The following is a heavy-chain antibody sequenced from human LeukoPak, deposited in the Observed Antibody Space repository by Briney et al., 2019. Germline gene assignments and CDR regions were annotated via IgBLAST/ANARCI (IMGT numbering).Heavy chain of an antibody. V-gene: IGHV1-2*02. Sequence: ASVTVSCKASGYTFTGYYMHWVRQAPGQGLEWMGWISPNSGDTNYAQKFQGRVTMTRDTSISTAYMELSSLRSDDTAVYYGASTLQTIAMAGGLVEFFQNWGQGILVTVSS. CDR1: GYTFTGYY. CDR2: ISPNSGDT. CDR3: ASTLQTIAMAGGLVEFFQN. D-gene: IGHD6-19*01. J-gene: IGHJ1*01.